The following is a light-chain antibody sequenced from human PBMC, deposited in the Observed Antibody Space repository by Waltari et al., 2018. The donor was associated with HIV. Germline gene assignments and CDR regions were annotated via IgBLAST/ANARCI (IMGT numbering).Light chain of an antibody. J-gene: IGLJ3*02. CDR3: VLYMGSGIWV. CDR2: STN. V-gene: IGLV8-61*01. CDR1: SGLVPTNYY. Sequence: QTVVTQEPSFSVSPGGTVTLTCGLSSGLVPTNYYPSWYQQTPGQAPRTLIYSTNTRSSGVPDRFSGSILGNKAALTITGAQADDESEYHCVLYMGSGIWVFGGGTKLTVL.